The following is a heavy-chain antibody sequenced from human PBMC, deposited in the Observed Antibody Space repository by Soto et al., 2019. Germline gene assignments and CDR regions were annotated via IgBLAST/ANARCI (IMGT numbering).Heavy chain of an antibody. Sequence: QVQLQESGPGLVKPSETLSLTCTVSGGSITAYYWSWIRQPPGKGLEWIAYINSIGSTNYNPSLKSRVTLSVDTSNNQFSLKLSPATAADTAIYYCARHSVTAAGSFDYWGQGTLVTVSS. J-gene: IGHJ4*02. CDR1: GGSITAYY. CDR3: ARHSVTAAGSFDY. CDR2: INSIGST. V-gene: IGHV4-59*08. D-gene: IGHD6-13*01.